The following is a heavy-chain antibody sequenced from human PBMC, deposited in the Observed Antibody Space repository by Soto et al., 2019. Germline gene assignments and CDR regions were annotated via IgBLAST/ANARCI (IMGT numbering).Heavy chain of an antibody. CDR2: IYYSGST. J-gene: IGHJ4*02. V-gene: IGHV4-59*12. CDR3: AREPPDSSGYPY. CDR1: GGSISSYY. Sequence: SETLSLTCTVSGGSISSYYWSWIRQPPGKGLEWIGYIYYSGSTNYNPPLKSRVTISRDNSKNTLYLQMNSLRAEDTAVYYCAREPPDSSGYPYWGQGTLVTVSS. D-gene: IGHD3-22*01.